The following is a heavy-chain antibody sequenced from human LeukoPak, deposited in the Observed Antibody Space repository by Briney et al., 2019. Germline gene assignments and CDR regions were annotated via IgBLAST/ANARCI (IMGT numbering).Heavy chain of an antibody. D-gene: IGHD2-2*01. J-gene: IGHJ4*02. CDR3: ARDPTVPAATYYFDY. CDR2: ITDDEDT. V-gene: IGHV3-23*01. CDR1: GFPFRSYA. Sequence: GGSLRLSCVASGFPFRSYAMTWVRQTPGKGLESVSVITDDEDTYYADSVKGRFTISRDNSQNTVFLQMNSLRAEDTAVYYCARDPTVPAATYYFDYWGQGTLVTVSS.